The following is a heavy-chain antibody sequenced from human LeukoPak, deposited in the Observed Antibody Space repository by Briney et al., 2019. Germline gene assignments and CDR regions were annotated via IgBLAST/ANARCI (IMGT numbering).Heavy chain of an antibody. Sequence: PSETLSLTCAVYGGTFSGYYWSWIRQPPAKGLEWIGESNHSGSTNYNPSLKSRVTISVDTSKNQFSLQLSSVTAAVTAVYYCARVIRENYYGSGSFGGDPNWFDPWGQGTLVTVSS. D-gene: IGHD3-10*01. CDR1: GGTFSGYY. CDR3: ARVIRENYYGSGSFGGDPNWFDP. J-gene: IGHJ5*02. V-gene: IGHV4-34*01. CDR2: SNHSGST.